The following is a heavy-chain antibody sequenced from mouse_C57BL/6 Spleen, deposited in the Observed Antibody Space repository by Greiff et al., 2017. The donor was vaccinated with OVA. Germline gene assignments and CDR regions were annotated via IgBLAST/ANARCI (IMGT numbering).Heavy chain of an antibody. J-gene: IGHJ3*01. V-gene: IGHV1-15*01. CDR2: IDPETGGT. D-gene: IGHD4-1*01. CDR3: TRFWAWFAY. CDR1: GYTFTDYE. Sequence: VQLQQSGAELVRPGASVTLSCKASGYTFTDYEMHWVKQTPVHGLEWIGGIDPETGGTAYNQKFKGKAILTADQSSSTAYMELRRLTAEDSAVYYCTRFWAWFAYWGQGTLVTVSA.